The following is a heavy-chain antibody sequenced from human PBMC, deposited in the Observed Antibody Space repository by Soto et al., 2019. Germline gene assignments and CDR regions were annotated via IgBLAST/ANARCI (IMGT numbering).Heavy chain of an antibody. D-gene: IGHD4-17*01. CDR2: ISSNGGST. V-gene: IGHV3-64D*08. Sequence: GGSLRLSCSASGFTFSSYAMHWVRQAPGKGLEYVSAISSNGGSTYYADSVKGRFTISRDNSKNTLYLQMSSLRAEDTAVYYCVKNYGDYGYYYYGMDVWGQGTTVTVSS. CDR3: VKNYGDYGYYYYGMDV. CDR1: GFTFSSYA. J-gene: IGHJ6*02.